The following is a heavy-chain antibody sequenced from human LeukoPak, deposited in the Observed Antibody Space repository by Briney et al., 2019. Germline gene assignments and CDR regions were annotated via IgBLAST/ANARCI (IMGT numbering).Heavy chain of an antibody. CDR3: SRESTMMDED. CDR1: GFSFSNYG. J-gene: IGHJ4*02. CDR2: MQYDGSVE. Sequence: GGSLRLSCAASGFSFSNYGVHWVRQAPGKGLEWVTFMQYDGSVEFYADSVMGRFTISRDNSKNTLYLQMNSLRVEDTAVYYCSRESTMMDEDWGQGTLVTVSS. D-gene: IGHD3-22*01. V-gene: IGHV3-30*02.